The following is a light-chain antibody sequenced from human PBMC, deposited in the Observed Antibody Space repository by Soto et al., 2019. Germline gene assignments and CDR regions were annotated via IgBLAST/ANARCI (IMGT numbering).Light chain of an antibody. J-gene: IGLJ2*01. CDR2: LNSDGSR. V-gene: IGLV4-69*01. CDR3: QTWGTGIQV. Sequence: QSVLTQSPSASASLGDSVKLTCTLSSGHSNYAIAWHQQLPERGPRFLIKLNSDGSRTKGDGIPDRFSGSSFGAERYLTISSLQSEDEADYYCQTWGTGIQVFGGGTKVTVL. CDR1: SGHSNYA.